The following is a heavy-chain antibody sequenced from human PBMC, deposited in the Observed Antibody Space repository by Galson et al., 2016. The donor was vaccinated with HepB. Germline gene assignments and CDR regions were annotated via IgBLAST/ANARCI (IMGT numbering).Heavy chain of an antibody. D-gene: IGHD3-16*02. V-gene: IGHV4-39*01. Sequence: SETLSLTCTVSGYSISTTNSYWGWIRQSPGQGLEWIGSMHYYGSTYDNPSLESRVTMFVDTSKNQFSLKLNSVTAADTAVYYCARRRGVWGSYRRHPFDYWGQGTLVTVSS. CDR2: MHYYGST. CDR3: ARRRGVWGSYRRHPFDY. J-gene: IGHJ4*02. CDR1: GYSISTTNSY.